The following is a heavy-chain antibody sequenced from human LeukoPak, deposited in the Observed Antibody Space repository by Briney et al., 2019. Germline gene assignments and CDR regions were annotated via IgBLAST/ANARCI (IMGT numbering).Heavy chain of an antibody. J-gene: IGHJ4*02. CDR2: IYYSGGT. CDR3: ARATVTTDIDY. CDR1: GGPISSYY. D-gene: IGHD4-17*01. V-gene: IGHV4-59*01. Sequence: PSETLSLTCTVSGGPISSYYWSWIRQPPGKGLEWIGYIYYSGGTNYNPSLKSRVTISVDTSKNQFSLKLSSVTAADTAVYYCARATVTTDIDYWGQGTLVTVSS.